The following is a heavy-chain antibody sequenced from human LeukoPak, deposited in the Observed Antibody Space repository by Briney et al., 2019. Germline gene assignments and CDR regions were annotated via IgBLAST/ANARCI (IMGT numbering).Heavy chain of an antibody. CDR1: GFTFSSYE. V-gene: IGHV3-48*03. Sequence: GGSLRLSCAASGFTFSSYEMNWVRQAPGKGLEWVSYISSSGSTIYYADSVKGRFTISRDNAKNSLYLQMNSLRAEDTAVYYCARAGGGIHYYYYYYMDVWGKGTTVTVSS. D-gene: IGHD2-15*01. CDR3: ARAGGGIHYYYYYYMDV. CDR2: ISSSGSTI. J-gene: IGHJ6*03.